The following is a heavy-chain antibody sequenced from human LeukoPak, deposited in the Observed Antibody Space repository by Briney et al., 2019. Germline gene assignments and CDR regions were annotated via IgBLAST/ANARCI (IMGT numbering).Heavy chain of an antibody. CDR3: ARLLGGTYYYFDF. J-gene: IGHJ4*02. CDR2: IYPGDSDT. Sequence: GESLKISCKGSGYSFTSFWIGWVRQMPGKGLEWMGTIYPGDSDTRYSPSFQGQVTISADKFGTTAYLQWSGLRAADSAMYYCARLLGGTYYYFDFWGQGTLVTVSS. CDR1: GYSFTSFW. D-gene: IGHD1-7*01. V-gene: IGHV5-51*01.